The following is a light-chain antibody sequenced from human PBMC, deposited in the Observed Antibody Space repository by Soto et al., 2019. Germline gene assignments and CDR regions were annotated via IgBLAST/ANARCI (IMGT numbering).Light chain of an antibody. CDR3: QQYNNWPPLT. CDR1: QSVSGN. Sequence: EIVMTQSPATLSVPPGERATLSCRASQSVSGNLAWYQQKPGQAPRLLIYGASTRATGTPDRFRGSGSGTEFTLTISSLQSEDFAVYYCQQYNNWPPLTFGGGTKVEIK. J-gene: IGKJ4*01. CDR2: GAS. V-gene: IGKV3-15*01.